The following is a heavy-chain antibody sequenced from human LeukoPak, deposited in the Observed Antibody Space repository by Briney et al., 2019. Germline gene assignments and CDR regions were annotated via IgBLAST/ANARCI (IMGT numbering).Heavy chain of an antibody. Sequence: SETLSLTCAVSGYSISSGYYWGWIRQPPGKGLEWIGSIYHSGSTYYNPSLKSRVTMSVDTSKNQFSLKLSSVTAADTAVYYCARFDCSSTSCYTGGFDYWGQGTLVTVSS. V-gene: IGHV4-38-2*01. CDR2: IYHSGST. CDR1: GYSISSGYY. J-gene: IGHJ4*02. D-gene: IGHD2-2*02. CDR3: ARFDCSSTSCYTGGFDY.